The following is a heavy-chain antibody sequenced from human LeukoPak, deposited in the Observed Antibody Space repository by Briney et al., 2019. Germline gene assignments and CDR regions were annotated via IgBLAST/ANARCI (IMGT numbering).Heavy chain of an antibody. CDR3: ARGRVVVSFDY. CDR2: MNPNSGNT. Sequence: ASVKVSCKASGYTFSTYGISWVRQATGQGLEWMGWMNPNSGNTGYAQKFQGRVTMTRNTSISTAYMELSSLRSEDTAVYYCARGRVVVSFDYWGQGTLVTVSS. J-gene: IGHJ4*02. CDR1: GYTFSTYG. V-gene: IGHV1-8*02. D-gene: IGHD2-21*01.